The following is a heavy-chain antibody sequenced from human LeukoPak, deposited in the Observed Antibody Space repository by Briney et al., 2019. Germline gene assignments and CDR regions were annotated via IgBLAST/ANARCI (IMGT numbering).Heavy chain of an antibody. D-gene: IGHD3-22*01. CDR2: IYYSGST. CDR3: ARYDSRGDYYFDY. Sequence: PSETLSLTCTVSGGSISSYYWSWLRQTPGQGLEYIGYIYYSGSTNYNPSLKSRVTISVDTSKNQFSLQLSSVTAADTAVYYCARYDSRGDYYFDYWGQGTLVTVSS. CDR1: GGSISSYY. V-gene: IGHV4-59*01. J-gene: IGHJ4*02.